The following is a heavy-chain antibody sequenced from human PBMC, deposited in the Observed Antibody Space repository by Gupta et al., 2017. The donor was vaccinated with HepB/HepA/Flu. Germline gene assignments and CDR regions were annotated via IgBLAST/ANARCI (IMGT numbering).Heavy chain of an antibody. Sequence: EVQLVQSGGGSVQPGGSLRLSCAASGFSVSKYWMNWVRQAPGEGLVWVSRVKGDGTTTYTDSVKGRFTISRDRFKNTLYLQMSSLRGEDTAVYYCVRENRGLDSWGQGTLVTVSS. CDR3: VRENRGLDS. D-gene: IGHD1/OR15-1a*01. CDR2: VKGDGTT. J-gene: IGHJ4*02. V-gene: IGHV3-74*03. CDR1: GFSVSKYW.